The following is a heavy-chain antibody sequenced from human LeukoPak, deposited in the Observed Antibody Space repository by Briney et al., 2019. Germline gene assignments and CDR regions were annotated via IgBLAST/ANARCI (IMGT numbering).Heavy chain of an antibody. J-gene: IGHJ4*02. Sequence: PSETRSLTCSVAGGSISNYYWSWIRQPPGKGLEWIGYVYYTGSTNYNRSLKSRVTTSADTSKNQFSLKLSSVTAADTAVYYCARILYDSSGYLMDYWGQGTLVTVSS. CDR3: ARILYDSSGYLMDY. CDR2: VYYTGST. D-gene: IGHD3-22*01. V-gene: IGHV4-59*01. CDR1: GGSISNYY.